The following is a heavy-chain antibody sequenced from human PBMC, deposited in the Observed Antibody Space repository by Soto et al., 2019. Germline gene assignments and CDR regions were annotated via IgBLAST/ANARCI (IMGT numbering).Heavy chain of an antibody. CDR3: ARHEI. CDR1: GFSFSASW. J-gene: IGHJ4*02. CDR2: VNPDGSRM. V-gene: IGHV3-7*01. Sequence: EVQLVESGGGLVQPGGSLRLSCAASGFSFSASWMSWARQFPGKGLEWVANVNPDGSRMSYVHSVNDPFTISRGNAQNTLYQQINIVKAEDTAVYYCARHEIRGQTTLVTVSS.